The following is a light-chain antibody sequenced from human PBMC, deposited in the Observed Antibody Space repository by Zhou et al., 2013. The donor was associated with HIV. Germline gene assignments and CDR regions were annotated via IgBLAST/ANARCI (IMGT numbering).Light chain of an antibody. CDR3: QHLEF. Sequence: EVVLTRSPGTLSLSPGERATLFCWASQGVNSLNWYQKRRGQAPRLLMYETSRRASGIPDRFIGSVSGTNFSLSITKVDREDFAVYYCQHLEFFGLGT. V-gene: IGKV3D-20*02. CDR2: ETS. CDR1: QGVNS. J-gene: IGKJ2*01.